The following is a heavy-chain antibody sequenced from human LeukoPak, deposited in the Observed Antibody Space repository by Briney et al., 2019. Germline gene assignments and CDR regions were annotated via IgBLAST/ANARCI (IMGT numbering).Heavy chain of an antibody. CDR1: GYTFTNYA. Sequence: GASVKVSCRASGYTFTNYAMHWVRQAPGQRLEWMGWINAGNGNTKYSQEFQGRVTITRDTSASTAYMELSSLRSDDTAVYYCARDVLHRIHYDSSAYYPGSSYWGQGTLVTVSS. J-gene: IGHJ4*02. CDR3: ARDVLHRIHYDSSAYYPGSSY. V-gene: IGHV1-3*01. D-gene: IGHD3-22*01. CDR2: INAGNGNT.